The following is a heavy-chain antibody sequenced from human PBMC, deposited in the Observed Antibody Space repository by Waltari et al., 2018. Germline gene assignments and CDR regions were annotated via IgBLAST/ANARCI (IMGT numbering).Heavy chain of an antibody. CDR3: ARDGGLWSAPEGWFDP. Sequence: QLQLQESGPGLVKPSETLSLTCTVSGGSISSSSYYWGWIRQPPGKGLELIGSIYYSGSTYYNPSLKSRVTISVDTSKNQFSLKLSSVTAADTAVYYCARDGGLWSAPEGWFDPWGQGTLVTVSS. CDR2: IYYSGST. V-gene: IGHV4-39*07. D-gene: IGHD3-3*01. CDR1: GGSISSSSYY. J-gene: IGHJ5*02.